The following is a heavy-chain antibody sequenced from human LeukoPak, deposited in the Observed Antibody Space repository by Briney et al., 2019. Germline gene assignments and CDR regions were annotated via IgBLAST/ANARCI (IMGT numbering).Heavy chain of an antibody. Sequence: ASVKVSCKASGYTFTGYYLHWVRQAPGQGLEWMGRINTNSGGTNYAQKFQGRVTMTRGTSISTAYMELSRLRSDDKAVYYCASAGEPITTGLGVMIIQDSYFDYWGQGTLVTVSS. CDR2: INTNSGGT. CDR3: ASAGEPITTGLGVMIIQDSYFDY. CDR1: GYTFTGYY. J-gene: IGHJ4*02. D-gene: IGHD3-10*01. V-gene: IGHV1-2*06.